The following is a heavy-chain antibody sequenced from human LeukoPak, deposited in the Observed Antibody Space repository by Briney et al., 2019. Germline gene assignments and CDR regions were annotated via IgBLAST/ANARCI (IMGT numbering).Heavy chain of an antibody. Sequence: PGGSPRLSFAASGXTFSSFAMHWVRQAPGKGLEWVAVISYDGSNEYYADSGKGRFTISRDNSKNTLYLQMNSLRAEDTGVYHCARDHSLDYGNWFHPWGQGTLVTVPS. CDR3: ARDHSLDYGNWFHP. D-gene: IGHD4-17*01. CDR2: ISYDGSNE. CDR1: GXTFSSFA. V-gene: IGHV3-30-3*01. J-gene: IGHJ5*02.